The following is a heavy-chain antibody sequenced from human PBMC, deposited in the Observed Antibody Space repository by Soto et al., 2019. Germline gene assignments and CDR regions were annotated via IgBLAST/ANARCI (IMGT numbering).Heavy chain of an antibody. V-gene: IGHV3-23*01. D-gene: IGHD2-15*01. J-gene: IGHJ4*02. CDR1: GFTFSSYA. CDR3: AKHLGEGWPLFDC. CDR2: ITGSGDNT. Sequence: GSLRLSCAASGFTFSSYAMSWVRQAPGKGLEWVSTITGSGDNTYYADSVKGRFTISRDNSKNTLYLQMNSLRAEDTAVFYCAKHLGEGWPLFDCWGQGTLVTVSS.